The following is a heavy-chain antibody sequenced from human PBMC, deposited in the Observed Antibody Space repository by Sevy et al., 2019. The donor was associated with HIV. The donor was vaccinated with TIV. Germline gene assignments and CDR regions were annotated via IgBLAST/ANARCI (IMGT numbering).Heavy chain of an antibody. CDR3: AREPPSYSSGLNPTDY. CDR1: GYTFTSYG. Sequence: ASVKVSCKASGYTFTSYGISWVRQAPGQGLEWMGWISAYNGNTNYAQKLQGRVTMTTDTSTSTAYMVLRSLRSDDTAVYYCAREPPSYSSGLNPTDYWGQGTLVTVSS. V-gene: IGHV1-18*01. D-gene: IGHD6-19*01. CDR2: ISAYNGNT. J-gene: IGHJ4*02.